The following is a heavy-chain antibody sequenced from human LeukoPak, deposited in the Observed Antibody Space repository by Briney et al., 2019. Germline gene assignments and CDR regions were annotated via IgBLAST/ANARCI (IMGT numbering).Heavy chain of an antibody. CDR3: AKGIGYSNNYYYMDV. D-gene: IGHD4-11*01. CDR2: IRNDGSNR. J-gene: IGHJ6*03. Sequence: PGGSLRLSCAASGFTFSSYGMHWVRQAPGKGLEWVAFIRNDGSNRYYADSMKGRFTISRDNSKNTLYLQMNSLRAEDTAVYYCAKGIGYSNNYYYMDVWGRGTTVTVSS. V-gene: IGHV3-30*02. CDR1: GFTFSSYG.